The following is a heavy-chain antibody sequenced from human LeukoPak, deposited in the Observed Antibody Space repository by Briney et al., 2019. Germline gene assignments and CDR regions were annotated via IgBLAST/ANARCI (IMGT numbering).Heavy chain of an antibody. CDR1: GFTFSSYS. Sequence: GGSLRLSCAASGFTFSSYSMNWVRQAPGKGLEWVSSISSGSSYIYYADSVKGRFTISRDNAKNSLYLQMNSLRAEDTAVYYCARDQAVRGVIGSRLGYWGQGTLVTVSS. V-gene: IGHV3-21*01. CDR2: ISSGSSYI. D-gene: IGHD3-10*01. CDR3: ARDQAVRGVIGSRLGY. J-gene: IGHJ4*02.